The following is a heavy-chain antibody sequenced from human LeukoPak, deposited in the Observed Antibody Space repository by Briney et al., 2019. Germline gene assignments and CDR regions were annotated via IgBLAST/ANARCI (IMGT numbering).Heavy chain of an antibody. J-gene: IGHJ4*02. CDR2: IIPIFDTT. CDR1: GGTFSSYA. V-gene: IGHV1-69*06. D-gene: IGHD6-19*01. Sequence: SVKVSCKASGGTFSSYAINWVRQAPGQGLEWMGGIIPIFDTTNYAQNFQGRVTITADTSTSTAYMELRSLRSDDTAVYYCARGSAVAGTYDYWGQGTLVTVSS. CDR3: ARGSAVAGTYDY.